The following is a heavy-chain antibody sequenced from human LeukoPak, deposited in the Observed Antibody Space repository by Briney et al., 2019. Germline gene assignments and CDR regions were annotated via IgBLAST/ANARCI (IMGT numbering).Heavy chain of an antibody. CDR1: GGSISSSSYY. Sequence: PSETLSLTCTVSGGSISSSSYYWGWIRQPPGKGLEWIGSIYYSGSTYYNPSLKSRVTISVDTSKNQFSLKLSSVTAADTAVYYCAREIVVVPAATRNYNWFDPWGQGTLVTVSS. J-gene: IGHJ5*02. CDR3: AREIVVVPAATRNYNWFDP. D-gene: IGHD2-2*01. V-gene: IGHV4-39*07. CDR2: IYYSGST.